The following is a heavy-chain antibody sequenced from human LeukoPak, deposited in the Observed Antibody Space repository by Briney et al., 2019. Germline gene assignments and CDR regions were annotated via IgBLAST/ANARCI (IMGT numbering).Heavy chain of an antibody. V-gene: IGHV3-23*01. CDR3: ARHSSSAIDC. D-gene: IGHD3-22*01. J-gene: IGHJ4*02. CDR1: GFTFSSYS. Sequence: PGGSLRLSCAASGFTFSSYSMNWVRQAPGKGLEWVPAISGSGGSTYYADSVKGRFTISRDNSKNTLYLQMNSLRAEDTAVYYCARHSSSAIDCWGQGSLVTVSS. CDR2: ISGSGGST.